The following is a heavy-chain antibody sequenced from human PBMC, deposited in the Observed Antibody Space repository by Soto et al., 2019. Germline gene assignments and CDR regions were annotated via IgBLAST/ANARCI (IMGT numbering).Heavy chain of an antibody. CDR2: TYYRSKWYN. D-gene: IGHD3-22*01. V-gene: IGHV6-1*01. CDR1: GDSVSSNSAA. Sequence: SQTLSLTCAISGDSVSSNSAAWNWIRQSPSRGLEWLGRTYYRSKWYNDYAVSVKSRITINPDTSKNQFSLQLNSVTPEDTAVYYCARTTYYYDSSGYYWLAFDIWGQGTMVTVSS. CDR3: ARTTYYYDSSGYYWLAFDI. J-gene: IGHJ3*02.